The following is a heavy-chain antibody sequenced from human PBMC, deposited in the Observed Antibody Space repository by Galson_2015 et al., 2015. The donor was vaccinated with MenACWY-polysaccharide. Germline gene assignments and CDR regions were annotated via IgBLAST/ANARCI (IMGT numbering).Heavy chain of an antibody. D-gene: IGHD4-11*01. CDR1: GMNFRSYG. CDR2: IWNDGSKK. Sequence: SLRLSCAASGMNFRSYGMHWGRQAPGKGLERVAIIWNDGSKKDYADAAKGRFTISRDNSKNTLYLQMDSLRDEDTAVYHCARLAYRNFLGGMDVWGQGTTVTVSS. J-gene: IGHJ6*02. V-gene: IGHV3-33*01. CDR3: ARLAYRNFLGGMDV.